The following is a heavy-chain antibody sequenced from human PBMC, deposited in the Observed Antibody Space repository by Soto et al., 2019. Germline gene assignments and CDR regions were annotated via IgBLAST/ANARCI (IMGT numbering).Heavy chain of an antibody. CDR2: IYSGGST. D-gene: IGHD2-15*01. V-gene: IGHV3-66*04. J-gene: IGHJ3*02. CDR3: ATQFSIVVVVAANPRAFDI. CDR1: GFTVSSNY. Sequence: GGSLRLSCAASGFTVSSNYMSWVRQAPGKGLEWVSVIYSGGSTYYADSVKGRFTISRDNSKNTLYLQMNSLRAEDTAVYYCATQFSIVVVVAANPRAFDIWGQGTMVTVSS.